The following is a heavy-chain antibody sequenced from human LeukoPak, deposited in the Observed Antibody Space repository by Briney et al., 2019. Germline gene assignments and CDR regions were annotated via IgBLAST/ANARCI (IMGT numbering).Heavy chain of an antibody. J-gene: IGHJ4*02. V-gene: IGHV3-23*01. CDR1: VFTLSSYT. CDR2: ISGSGGST. Sequence: PVGSLRLSCAASVFTLSSYTMSCVRQAPRKGLEWVSAISGSGGSTHYADSVKGRFTISRDNSKNTLYLQMNSLRAEDKAVYYCAKARQPYSSSSGFDYWGQGTLVTVSS. D-gene: IGHD6-6*01. CDR3: AKARQPYSSSSGFDY.